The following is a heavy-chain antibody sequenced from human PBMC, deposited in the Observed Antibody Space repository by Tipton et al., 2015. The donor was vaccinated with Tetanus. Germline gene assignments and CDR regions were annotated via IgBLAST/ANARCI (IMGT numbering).Heavy chain of an antibody. CDR2: ISGSSGDI. J-gene: IGHJ4*02. D-gene: IGHD6-25*01. V-gene: IGHV3-11*01. CDR1: GFILRDYY. CDR3: AAALPGAPPPY. Sequence: SLRLSCAVSGFILRDYYMSWIRQAPGKGLEWVSYISGSSGDIYHAGSVKGRFTTSRDNAKWSLYLQLDNLRAEDTAVYYCAAALPGAPPPYWGQGTLVTVSS.